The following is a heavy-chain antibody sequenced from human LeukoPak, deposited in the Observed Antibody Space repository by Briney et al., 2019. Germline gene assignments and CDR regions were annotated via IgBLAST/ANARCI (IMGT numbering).Heavy chain of an antibody. CDR1: GGSIFISNW. J-gene: IGHJ6*03. V-gene: IGHV4-4*02. Sequence: SETLSLTCAVSGGSIFISNWWSWVRQPPGKGLEWIGRIYTSGSTNYNPSLKSRVTMSVDTSKNQFSLKLSSVTAADTAVYYCARARGMCYMDVWGKGTTVTVSS. CDR3: ARARGMCYMDV. CDR2: IYTSGST.